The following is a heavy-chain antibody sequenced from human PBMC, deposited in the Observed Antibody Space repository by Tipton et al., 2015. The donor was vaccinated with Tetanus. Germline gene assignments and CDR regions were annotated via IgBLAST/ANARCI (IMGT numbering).Heavy chain of an antibody. CDR3: ARSKLLWFGESLSGFDS. V-gene: IGHV4-39*01. D-gene: IGHD3-10*01. CDR1: DESISSSSYY. J-gene: IGHJ4*02. Sequence: TLSLTCTVSDESISSSSYYWGWIRHHPGRGLEWIASISNSGTSYNNPSFRSRVTISGDTSKNQFSLKLNSVTAADTAVYYCARSKLLWFGESLSGFDSWGQGTLVTVSA. CDR2: ISNSGTS.